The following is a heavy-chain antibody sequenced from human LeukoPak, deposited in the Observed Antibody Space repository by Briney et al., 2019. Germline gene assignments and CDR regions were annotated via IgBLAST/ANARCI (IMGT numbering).Heavy chain of an antibody. CDR1: GFTFSSYW. D-gene: IGHD6-19*01. Sequence: PGGSLRLSCAASGFTFSSYWMSWVRQAPGKGLEWVANIKQDGSEKYYVDSVKGRFTISRGNAKNSLYLQMNSLRAEDTAVYYCARDAPSSGWYGDFDYWGQGTLVTVSS. J-gene: IGHJ4*02. V-gene: IGHV3-7*01. CDR2: IKQDGSEK. CDR3: ARDAPSSGWYGDFDY.